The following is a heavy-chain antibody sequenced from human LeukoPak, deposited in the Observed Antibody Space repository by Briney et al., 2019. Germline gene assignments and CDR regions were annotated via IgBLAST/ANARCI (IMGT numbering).Heavy chain of an antibody. D-gene: IGHD2-21*01. CDR3: AKFLPTHIVVANYYFDY. V-gene: IGHV3-23*01. CDR1: GFTFSSYA. Sequence: GGSLRLSCAASGFTFSSYAMSWVRQAPGKGLEWVSAISGSGGSTYHADSVKGRFTISRDNSKNTLYLQMNSLRAEDTAVYYCAKFLPTHIVVANYYFDYWGQGTLVTVFS. CDR2: ISGSGGST. J-gene: IGHJ4*02.